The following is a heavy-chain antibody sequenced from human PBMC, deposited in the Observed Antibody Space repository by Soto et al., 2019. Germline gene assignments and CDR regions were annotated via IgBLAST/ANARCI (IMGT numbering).Heavy chain of an antibody. Sequence: SETLSLTCTVSGGSISSGDYYWSWIRQPPGKGLEWIGYIYYSGSTYYNPSLKSRVTISVDTSKNQFSLKLSSVTAADTAVYYCARAGIVGATTPFDYWGQGTLVTVS. CDR1: GGSISSGDYY. CDR2: IYYSGST. J-gene: IGHJ4*02. V-gene: IGHV4-30-4*01. CDR3: ARAGIVGATTPFDY. D-gene: IGHD1-26*01.